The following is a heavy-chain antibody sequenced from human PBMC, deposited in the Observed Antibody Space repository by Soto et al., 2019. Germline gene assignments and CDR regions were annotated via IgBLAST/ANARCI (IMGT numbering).Heavy chain of an antibody. CDR1: GYTFTSYY. CDR3: ARWGYYYDSSGYPNPTPSDY. V-gene: IGHV1-18*04. Sequence: GASVKVSCKASGYTFTSYYMHWVRQAPGQGLGWMGWISAYNGNTNYAQKLQGRVTMTTDTSTSTAYMELRSLRSDDTAVYYCARWGYYYDSSGYPNPTPSDYWGQGTLVTVSS. J-gene: IGHJ4*02. CDR2: ISAYNGNT. D-gene: IGHD3-22*01.